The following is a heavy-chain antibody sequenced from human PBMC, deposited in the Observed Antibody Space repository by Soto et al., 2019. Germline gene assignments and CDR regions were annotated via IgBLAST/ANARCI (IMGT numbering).Heavy chain of an antibody. CDR3: ASEGFWSGYSPRYGMDV. V-gene: IGHV1-18*01. Sequence: ASVKVSCKASGYTFTSYGISWVRQAPGQGLEWMGWISAYNGNTNYAQKLQGRVTMTTDTSTSTAYMELRSLRSDDTAVYYCASEGFWSGYSPRYGMDVWGQGTTVTVSS. D-gene: IGHD3-3*01. CDR1: GYTFTSYG. CDR2: ISAYNGNT. J-gene: IGHJ6*02.